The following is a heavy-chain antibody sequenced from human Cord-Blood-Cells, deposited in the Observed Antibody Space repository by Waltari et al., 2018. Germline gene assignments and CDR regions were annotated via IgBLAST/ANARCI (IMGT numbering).Heavy chain of an antibody. V-gene: IGHV4-31*03. CDR3: ARDSVIAAAGTQGIDY. CDR2: NYYSGST. J-gene: IGHJ4*02. CDR1: GGSISSGGYY. Sequence: QVQLQESGPGLVKPSQTLSLTCTVSGGSISSGGYYWSWIRQHPGKGLEWIGYNYYSGSTYYNPSLNSRVTISVDTSKNQFSLKRSSVTAADTAVYYCARDSVIAAAGTQGIDYWGQGTLVTVSS. D-gene: IGHD6-13*01.